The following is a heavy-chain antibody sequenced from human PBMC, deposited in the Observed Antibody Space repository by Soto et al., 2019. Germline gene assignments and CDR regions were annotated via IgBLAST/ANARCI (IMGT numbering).Heavy chain of an antibody. D-gene: IGHD4-17*01. V-gene: IGHV4-59*01. Sequence: QVQLQESGPGLVKPSETLSLTSTVSGGSISSYYWSWIRQPPGKGLEWIGYIYYSGSTNYNPSLESRVTISVDTSKNQFSLKLSSVTAADTAVYYCARRYGASFDYWGQGTLVTVSS. CDR2: IYYSGST. CDR1: GGSISSYY. CDR3: ARRYGASFDY. J-gene: IGHJ4*02.